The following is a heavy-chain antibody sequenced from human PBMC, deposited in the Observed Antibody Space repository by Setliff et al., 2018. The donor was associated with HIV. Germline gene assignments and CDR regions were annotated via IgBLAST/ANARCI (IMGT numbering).Heavy chain of an antibody. J-gene: IGHJ4*02. D-gene: IGHD3-16*01. CDR2: FNPSGGST. Sequence: GASVKVSCKASGYTFTNYCIHWVRQAPGQGLEWLGMFNPSGGSTAYAQKFQGRVTMTRDTSMTTVYMDLSGLRSGDTAVYYCARDRTAGYNYDYGYWGQGTLVTVSS. V-gene: IGHV1-46*01. CDR3: ARDRTAGYNYDYGY. CDR1: GYTFTNYC.